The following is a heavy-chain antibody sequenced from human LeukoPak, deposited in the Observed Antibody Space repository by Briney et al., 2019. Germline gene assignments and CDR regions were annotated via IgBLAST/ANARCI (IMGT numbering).Heavy chain of an antibody. CDR2: KYDGRPA. Sequence: SETLSLTCSVSGGSITTGHWTWIRQTPLKGLERIGYKYDGRPANINPSLRSRATISVDTSKNQFSLQLTSVTAADTAIYYCAKTSRYNYDPFDSWGQGTLVTVSS. CDR1: GGSITTGH. CDR3: AKTSRYNYDPFDS. D-gene: IGHD3-16*01. J-gene: IGHJ4*02. V-gene: IGHV4-59*01.